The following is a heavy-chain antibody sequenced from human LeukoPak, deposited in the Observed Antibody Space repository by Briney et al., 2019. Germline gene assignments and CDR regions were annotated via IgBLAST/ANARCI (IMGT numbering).Heavy chain of an antibody. CDR3: ARTLRHFDL. V-gene: IGHV4-4*02. J-gene: IGHJ2*01. D-gene: IGHD4-17*01. CDR1: GGSISNSNW. Sequence: SETLSLTCAVSGGSISNSNWWSWVRQPPGKGLEWIGEIYHSGSTNYNPSLKTRLTISLDKSKNQFSLKLSSVTAADTAVYYCARTLRHFDLWGRGTLVTVSS. CDR2: IYHSGST.